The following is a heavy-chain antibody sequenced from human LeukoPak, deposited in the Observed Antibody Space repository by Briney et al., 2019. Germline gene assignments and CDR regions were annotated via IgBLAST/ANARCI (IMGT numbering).Heavy chain of an antibody. CDR3: ARGARSGLAAALTEEDYYYMDV. D-gene: IGHD6-13*01. J-gene: IGHJ6*03. V-gene: IGHV6-1*01. CDR1: GDSVSSNSAA. Sequence: SQTLSLTCAISGDSVSSNSAAWNWIRQSPSRGLEWLGRTYYRSKWYNDYAVSVKSRITINPDTSKNQFSLKLSSVTAADTAVYYCARGARSGLAAALTEEDYYYMDVWGKGTTVTVSS. CDR2: TYYRSKWYN.